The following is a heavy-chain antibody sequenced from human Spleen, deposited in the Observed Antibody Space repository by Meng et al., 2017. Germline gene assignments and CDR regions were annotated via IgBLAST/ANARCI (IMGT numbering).Heavy chain of an antibody. V-gene: IGHV3-23*01. CDR2: ISGSGRST. CDR1: GFTFSSYA. J-gene: IGHJ2*01. Sequence: GESLKISCAASGFTFSSYAMTWVRQAPGKGLEWVSAISGSGRSTYYADSVKGRFTISRDNSKNTLYLEMNSLRAEDTAVYYCAKEDSYYDSGFYYNRYFDLWGRGTRVTVSS. D-gene: IGHD3-22*01. CDR3: AKEDSYYDSGFYYNRYFDL.